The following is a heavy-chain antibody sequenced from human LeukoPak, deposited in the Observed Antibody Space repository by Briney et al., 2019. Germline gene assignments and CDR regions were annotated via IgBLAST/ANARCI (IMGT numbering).Heavy chain of an antibody. CDR1: GGTFSNSA. Sequence: SVTVSCKASGGTFSNSAISWVRQAPGQGLEWMGGIIPIFGTANYAQMFQGRVTITTDESTYIAYMELSSLRSEDTAVYYCATRRLPDFWSGREAFDIWGQGTMVTVSS. CDR3: ATRRLPDFWSGREAFDI. J-gene: IGHJ3*02. V-gene: IGHV1-69*05. D-gene: IGHD3-3*01. CDR2: IIPIFGTA.